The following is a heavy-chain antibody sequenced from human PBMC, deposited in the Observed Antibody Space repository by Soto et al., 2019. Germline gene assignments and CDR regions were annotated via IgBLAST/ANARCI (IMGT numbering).Heavy chain of an antibody. D-gene: IGHD3-3*01. CDR3: ARDRTNQHYLDS. V-gene: IGHV3-33*01. J-gene: IGHJ4*02. Sequence: GGSLRLSCAAPGSTFSNYGMHWVRQAPGKGLEWVAAVWSDGSNQHYADSVKGRFTISRDNSKNMLYVQMNSLRAEDTAVYYCARDRTNQHYLDSWGQGTLVTVSS. CDR1: GSTFSNYG. CDR2: VWSDGSNQ.